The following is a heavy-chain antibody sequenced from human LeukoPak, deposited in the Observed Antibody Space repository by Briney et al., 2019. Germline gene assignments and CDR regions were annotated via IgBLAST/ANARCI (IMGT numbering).Heavy chain of an antibody. CDR3: AREESEMATISLFDY. Sequence: GASVKVSCKASGYTFTGYYMHWVRQAPGQGLEWMGWINPNSGGTNYARKFQGRVTMTRDTSISTAYMELSRLRSDDTAVYYCAREESEMATISLFDYWGQGTLVTVSS. D-gene: IGHD5-24*01. J-gene: IGHJ4*02. CDR1: GYTFTGYY. V-gene: IGHV1-2*02. CDR2: INPNSGGT.